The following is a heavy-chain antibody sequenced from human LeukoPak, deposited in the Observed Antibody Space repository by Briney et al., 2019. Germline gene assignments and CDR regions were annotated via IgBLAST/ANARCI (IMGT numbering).Heavy chain of an antibody. CDR1: GGSMSTMSYY. J-gene: IGHJ4*02. CDR2: IYYSGIT. Sequence: SETLSLTCSVSGGSMSTMSYYWGWIRQAPGKGLEWIGSIYYSGITYHNPSLKSRVTISVDTSKNQFSLKLSSVTAADTAVYYCARQAGYCSSTSCYGPEYYFDYWGQGTLVTVSS. CDR3: ARQAGYCSSTSCYGPEYYFDY. D-gene: IGHD2-2*01. V-gene: IGHV4-39*01.